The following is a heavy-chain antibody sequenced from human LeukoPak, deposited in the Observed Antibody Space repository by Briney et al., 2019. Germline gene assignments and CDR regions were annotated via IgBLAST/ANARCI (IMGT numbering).Heavy chain of an antibody. Sequence: PGGSLRLSCAASGFTLSTYGMHWVRQAPCKGLEWVADISEGGSNKKYADSVKGRFTISRDTSKNTVYLQMNSLRPEDTAIFYCAKDLYSGYDSGNFDCWGQGTLVTVSS. CDR3: AKDLYSGYDSGNFDC. V-gene: IGHV3-30*18. CDR1: GFTLSTYG. D-gene: IGHD5-12*01. CDR2: ISEGGSNK. J-gene: IGHJ4*02.